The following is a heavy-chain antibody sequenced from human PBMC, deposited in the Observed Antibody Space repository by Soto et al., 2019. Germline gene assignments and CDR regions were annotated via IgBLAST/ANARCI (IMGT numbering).Heavy chain of an antibody. V-gene: IGHV3-33*01. CDR2: IWYDGGKQ. CDR3: ARDGVSLFLIPSELGY. Sequence: QVQLVESGGGVVQPVRALRLSCAASGFTFSSYGMHWVRQAPGQGLEWVALIWYDGGKQYYAVSVKVRFTIFRDNSKNTVFLEMNSLRHEDTAVYYCARDGVSLFLIPSELGYWGQGTLVTVSS. J-gene: IGHJ4*02. D-gene: IGHD3-3*01. CDR1: GFTFSSYG.